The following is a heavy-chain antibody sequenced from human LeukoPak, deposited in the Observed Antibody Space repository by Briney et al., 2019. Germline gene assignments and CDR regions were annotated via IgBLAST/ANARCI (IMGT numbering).Heavy chain of an antibody. Sequence: NASETLSLSCTVSGGSISSYYWSWIRQPAGKGLEWIGRIYTSGSTNYNPSLKSRVTMSVDTSKNQFSLKLSSVTAADTAVYYCARDLGTPYYYDSSGYYSYYYYYYMDVWGKGTTVTVSS. V-gene: IGHV4-4*07. CDR2: IYTSGST. J-gene: IGHJ6*03. CDR1: GGSISSYY. CDR3: ARDLGTPYYYDSSGYYSYYYYYYMDV. D-gene: IGHD3-22*01.